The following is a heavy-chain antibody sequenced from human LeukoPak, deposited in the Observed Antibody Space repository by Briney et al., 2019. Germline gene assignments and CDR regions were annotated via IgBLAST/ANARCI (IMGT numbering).Heavy chain of an antibody. CDR3: ARGVYIAAAQYGY. V-gene: IGHV4-59*08. J-gene: IGHJ4*02. CDR2: IYYSGST. D-gene: IGHD6-13*01. CDR1: GGSISSYY. Sequence: SETLSLTCTVSGGSISSYYWSWIRQPPGKGLEWIGYIYYSGSTNYNPSLKSRVTISGDTSKNQLSLKLSSVTAADTAVYYCARGVYIAAAQYGYWGQGTLVTVSS.